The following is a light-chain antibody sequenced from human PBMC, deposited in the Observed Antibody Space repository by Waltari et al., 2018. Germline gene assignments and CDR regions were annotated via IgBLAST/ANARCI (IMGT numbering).Light chain of an antibody. V-gene: IGKV1-9*01. CDR1: QGISGF. J-gene: IGKJ5*01. CDR2: TAS. Sequence: DIQLTQSPSFLSASVGDRVTITCRASQGISGFLAWYQQKPGKAPNLLIYTASTLQSGVPSRFSGSGSGTEFTLTIISLQPEDFATYYCQQLNSFPITFGQGTRLEIK. CDR3: QQLNSFPIT.